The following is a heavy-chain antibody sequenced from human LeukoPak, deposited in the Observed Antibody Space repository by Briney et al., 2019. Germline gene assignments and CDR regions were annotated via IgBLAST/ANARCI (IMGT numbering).Heavy chain of an antibody. D-gene: IGHD3-22*01. J-gene: IGHJ4*02. CDR2: IIPIFGTA. V-gene: IGHV1-69*05. CDR1: GGTFSSYA. CDR3: ARGPFSYYYDRSGYYAYFDY. Sequence: SVKVSCKASGGTFSSYAISWVRQAPGQGLEWMGGIIPIFGTANYAQKFQGRVTMTRNTSISTAYMELSSLRSEDTAVYYCARGPFSYYYDRSGYYAYFDYWGQGTLVTVSS.